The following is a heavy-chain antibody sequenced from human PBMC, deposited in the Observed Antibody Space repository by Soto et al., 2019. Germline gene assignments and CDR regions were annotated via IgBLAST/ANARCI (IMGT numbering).Heavy chain of an antibody. CDR2: TSYDGSNT. D-gene: IGHD3-3*01. Sequence: QGQLVESGGGVVQPGTSLRLSCAASGFIFSRHGMHWVRQAPGKGLEWVAFTSYDGSNTYYADSVKGRFTISRDNPKNTLFLQMNSLRPNDTALYFCAKDRGSYDIWSGTQRYYAMDVWGQGATVTVSS. CDR3: AKDRGSYDIWSGTQRYYAMDV. J-gene: IGHJ6*02. V-gene: IGHV3-30*18. CDR1: GFIFSRHG.